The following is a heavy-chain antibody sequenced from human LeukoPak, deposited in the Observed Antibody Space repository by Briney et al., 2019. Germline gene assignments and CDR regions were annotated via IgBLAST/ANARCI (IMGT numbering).Heavy chain of an antibody. D-gene: IGHD6-19*01. J-gene: IGHJ5*02. CDR3: ARDPSSGWYLKGWFDP. CDR2: ISSSSNYI. CDR1: GFTFSSYS. Sequence: GGSLRLSCAASGFTFSSYSMNWVRQAPGKGLEWVSSISSSSNYIYYADSVKGRFTISRDNAKSSLYLQMNSLRAEDTAVYYCARDPSSGWYLKGWFDPWGQGTLVTVSS. V-gene: IGHV3-21*01.